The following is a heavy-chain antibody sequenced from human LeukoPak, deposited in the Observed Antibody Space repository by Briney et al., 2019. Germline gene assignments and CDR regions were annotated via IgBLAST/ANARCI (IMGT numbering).Heavy chain of an antibody. CDR3: ARDRRGAATGSYVFDY. CDR2: ISGSGGST. V-gene: IGHV3-23*01. D-gene: IGHD3-9*01. Sequence: GGSLRLSCAASGFTFSSYAMSWVRQAPGKGLEWVSAISGSGGSTYYADSVKGRFTISRDNSKNTLYLQMNSLRAEDTAVYYCARDRRGAATGSYVFDYWGQGTLVTVSS. CDR1: GFTFSSYA. J-gene: IGHJ4*02.